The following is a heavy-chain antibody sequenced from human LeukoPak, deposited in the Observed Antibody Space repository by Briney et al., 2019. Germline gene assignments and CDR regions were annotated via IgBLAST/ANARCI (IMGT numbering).Heavy chain of an antibody. CDR3: ARAGNYYGSGSYFPYYFDY. J-gene: IGHJ4*02. CDR2: ISVYNGNT. CDR1: GYTFTSYG. D-gene: IGHD3-10*01. Sequence: ASVKVSCKASGYTFTSYGLSWVRQAPGQGLEWMGWISVYNGNTNYVQKLQDRVTMTTDTSTSTAYMELRSLRSDDAAVYYCARAGNYYGSGSYFPYYFDYWGQGTLVTVSS. V-gene: IGHV1-18*01.